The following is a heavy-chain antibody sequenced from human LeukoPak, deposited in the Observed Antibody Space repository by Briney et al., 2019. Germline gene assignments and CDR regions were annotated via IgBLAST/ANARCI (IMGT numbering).Heavy chain of an antibody. CDR1: GFTFSSYG. Sequence: GRSLRLSCAASGFTFSSYGMHWVRQAPGKGLEWVAVISYDGSNKYYADSVKGRFTISRDNSKNTLYLQMNSLRAEDTAVYYCAKASRGGYNAFDYWGQGTLVTVSS. V-gene: IGHV3-30*18. D-gene: IGHD5-24*01. J-gene: IGHJ4*02. CDR3: AKASRGGYNAFDY. CDR2: ISYDGSNK.